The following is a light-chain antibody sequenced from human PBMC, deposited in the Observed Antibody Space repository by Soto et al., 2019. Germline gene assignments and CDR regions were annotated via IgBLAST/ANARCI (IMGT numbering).Light chain of an antibody. CDR3: QQYYTPPQT. CDR1: QSILYNSNNRNY. Sequence: DIVMTQSPDSLAVSLGESATIKCMSSQSILYNSNNRNYLAWYQQKPGQPPKLLIYWASTRESGVPDRFSGSGSGTDFTLTISSLQAEDVAVYFCQQYYTPPQTFGQGTKVDIK. CDR2: WAS. V-gene: IGKV4-1*01. J-gene: IGKJ1*01.